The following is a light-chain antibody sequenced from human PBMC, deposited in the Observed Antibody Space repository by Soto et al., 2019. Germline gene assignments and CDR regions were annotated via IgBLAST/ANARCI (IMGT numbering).Light chain of an antibody. CDR1: RSNIGTNT. CDR2: SNN. CDR3: AAWDDSLNGL. V-gene: IGLV1-44*01. Sequence: QSALTQPPSASGTPGQRVTISCSGSRSNIGTNTVNWYQQFPGTAPKLLIYSNNQRPSGVPDRFSGSKSGTSASLAISGLQSEDEADYFCAAWDDSLNGLFGTGTKVTVL. J-gene: IGLJ1*01.